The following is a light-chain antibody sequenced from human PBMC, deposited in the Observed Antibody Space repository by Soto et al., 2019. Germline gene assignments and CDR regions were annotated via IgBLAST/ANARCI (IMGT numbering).Light chain of an antibody. J-gene: IGKJ2*01. V-gene: IGKV3-20*01. Sequence: EIVLTQSPAILSVSPGERATLSCRASQIVSSNFLAWYQQKPGQAPRLLIYGASTRATGIPHRIRGSGSGTDFTLPISRLEPEDFAVYYCQEYGSSPSTFGQGNKLAI. CDR2: GAS. CDR1: QIVSSNF. CDR3: QEYGSSPST.